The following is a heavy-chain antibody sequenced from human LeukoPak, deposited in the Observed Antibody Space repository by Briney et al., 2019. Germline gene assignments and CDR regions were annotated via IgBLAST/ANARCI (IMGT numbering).Heavy chain of an antibody. Sequence: SETLSLTCTVSGGSISSYYWSWIRQPPGKGLEWIGSIYYSGSTYYNPSLKSRVTISLDTSKNEFSLKLSSVTAADTAVYYCARVTGQFYFYYYMDVWGKGTTVTVSS. CDR3: ARVTGQFYFYYYMDV. J-gene: IGHJ6*03. CDR2: IYYSGST. D-gene: IGHD7-27*01. CDR1: GGSISSYY. V-gene: IGHV4-59*12.